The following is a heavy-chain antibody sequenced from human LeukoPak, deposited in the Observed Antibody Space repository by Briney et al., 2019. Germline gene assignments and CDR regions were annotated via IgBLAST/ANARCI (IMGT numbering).Heavy chain of an antibody. CDR2: IYYSGST. D-gene: IGHD2-2*02. CDR3: AREGGPREYQLLYLTNWFDP. CDR1: GGSISSGGYY. Sequence: SQTLSLTCTVSGGSISSGGYYWSWIRQHPGKGLEWIGYIYYSGSTYYNPSLKSRVTISVDTSKNQFSLKLSSVTAADTAVYYCAREGGPREYQLLYLTNWFDPWGQGTLVTVSS. J-gene: IGHJ5*02. V-gene: IGHV4-31*03.